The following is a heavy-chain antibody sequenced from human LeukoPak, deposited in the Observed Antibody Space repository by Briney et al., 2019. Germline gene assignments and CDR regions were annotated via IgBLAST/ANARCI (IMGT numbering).Heavy chain of an antibody. CDR2: INNSSSAI. D-gene: IGHD3-10*01. Sequence: GGSLRLPCAASGFTFSNYLLNWVRQAPGKGLEWLSYINNSSSAIFYADSVKGRFTISRDNAKSSLYLQMNSLRAGDTAVYYCARGLGPGSYIIDYWGQGTLVTVSS. CDR3: ARGLGPGSYIIDY. CDR1: GFTFSNYL. V-gene: IGHV3-48*01. J-gene: IGHJ4*02.